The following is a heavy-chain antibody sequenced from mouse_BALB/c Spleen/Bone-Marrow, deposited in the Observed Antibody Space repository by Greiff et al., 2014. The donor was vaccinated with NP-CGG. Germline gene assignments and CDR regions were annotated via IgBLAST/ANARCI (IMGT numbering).Heavy chain of an antibody. Sequence: EVKLMESGPELVKPGASVKISCKASGYSFTGYFMNWVMQSHGKSLEWIGRINPYNGDTFYNQKFKGKATLTVDKSSNTAHMELRSLASEDSAVYYCARIYDYDRGAWFAYWGQGTLVTLSA. CDR3: ARIYDYDRGAWFAY. V-gene: IGHV1-20*02. CDR1: GYSFTGYF. CDR2: INPYNGDT. J-gene: IGHJ3*01. D-gene: IGHD2-4*01.